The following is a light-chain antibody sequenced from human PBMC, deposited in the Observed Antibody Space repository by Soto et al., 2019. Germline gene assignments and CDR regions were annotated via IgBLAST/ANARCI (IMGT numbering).Light chain of an antibody. J-gene: IGLJ1*01. CDR2: EVR. Sequence: QSALTQPASVSGSPGQSITISCTGTSSDVGAYNYVSWYQQYPGKAPKVIIFEVRKRPSGVSNRFSGSKSSDTASLTISGLQAEDEADYYCSSYRSSTTFVFGTGTKLTVL. V-gene: IGLV2-14*01. CDR3: SSYRSSTTFV. CDR1: SSDVGAYNY.